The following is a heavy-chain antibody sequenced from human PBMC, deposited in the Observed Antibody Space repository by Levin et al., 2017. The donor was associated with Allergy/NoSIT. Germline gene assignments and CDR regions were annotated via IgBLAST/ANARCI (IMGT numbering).Heavy chain of an antibody. CDR1: GFTFDDYA. CDR2: LNWNGNTI. D-gene: IGHD3-3*01. CDR3: VKDFSLDFWSGYYDY. V-gene: IGHV3-9*01. J-gene: IGHJ4*02. Sequence: PGGSLRLSCAASGFTFDDYAMHWVRQVPGKGLEWVSGLNWNGNTIGYADSVKGRFTISRDNAKNSLYLQMNSLRPEDTALYYCVKDFSLDFWSGYYDYWGQGTLVTVSS.